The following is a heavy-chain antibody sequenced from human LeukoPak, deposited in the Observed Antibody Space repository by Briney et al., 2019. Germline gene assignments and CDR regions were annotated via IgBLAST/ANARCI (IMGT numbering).Heavy chain of an antibody. Sequence: SVKVSCKASGGSFNNYAINWVRQAPGQGLEYMGGIIPMLGKANHAQKFQGRLTITADESTSAAYMELSSLRSEDTAVYYCARRRYGSGSYPPFDPWGQGTLVTVSS. CDR2: IIPMLGKA. J-gene: IGHJ5*02. CDR1: GGSFNNYA. CDR3: ARRRYGSGSYPPFDP. D-gene: IGHD3-10*01. V-gene: IGHV1-69*10.